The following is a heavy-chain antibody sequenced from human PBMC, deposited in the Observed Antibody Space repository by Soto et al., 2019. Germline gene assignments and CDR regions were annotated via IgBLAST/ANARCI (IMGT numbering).Heavy chain of an antibody. Sequence: SETLSLTCTFSGCSISSGGYYWSWIRQHPGKGLEWIGYIYYSGSTYYNPSLKSRVTISVDTSKNQFSLKLSSVTAADTAVYYCARVAPPSIDTAMVTGFDYWGQGTLVTVSS. CDR2: IYYSGST. CDR3: ARVAPPSIDTAMVTGFDY. CDR1: GCSISSGGYY. V-gene: IGHV4-31*03. D-gene: IGHD5-18*01. J-gene: IGHJ4*02.